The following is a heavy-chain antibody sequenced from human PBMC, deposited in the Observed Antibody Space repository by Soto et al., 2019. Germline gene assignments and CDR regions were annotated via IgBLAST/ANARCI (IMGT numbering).Heavy chain of an antibody. CDR2: IYYSGST. D-gene: IGHD3-10*01. CDR1: GGSISTYG. Sequence: SETLSLTCTVSGGSISTYGWSWIRQPPGKGLEWIGYIYYSGSTNYNPSLKSRVTISIDTSKNQFSLKVSSVTAADTAVYYCASSGYYYGMDVWGQGTTVTVSS. V-gene: IGHV4-59*08. CDR3: ASSGYYYGMDV. J-gene: IGHJ6*02.